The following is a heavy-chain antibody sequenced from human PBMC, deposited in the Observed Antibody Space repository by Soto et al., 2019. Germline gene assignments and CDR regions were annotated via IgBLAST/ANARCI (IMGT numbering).Heavy chain of an antibody. CDR1: GDSVSSNSAA. CDR2: THYRSKWYN. D-gene: IGHD4-17*01. CDR3: AKGHGDESRLDP. V-gene: IGHV6-1*01. J-gene: IGHJ5*02. Sequence: SQTLSLTCAISGDSVSSNSAAWSWIRQSPSRGLEWLGRTHYRSKWYNDYAVSVKSRITINPDTSKNQFSLQMNSLRVEDTAIYYCAKGHGDESRLDPWGQGTLVTVSS.